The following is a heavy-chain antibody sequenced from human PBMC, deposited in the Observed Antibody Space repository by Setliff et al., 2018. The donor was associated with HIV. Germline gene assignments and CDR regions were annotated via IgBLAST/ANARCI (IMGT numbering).Heavy chain of an antibody. V-gene: IGHV1-69*06. Sequence: SVKVSCKPSGGTFSSYAINWVRQAPGQGLEWVGKIIPLFGTTNYAQTFQGRVTITADKSTHTAYLELSSLRSEDTAMYYCARGVDCGGDCYPDYWGQGTLVTVSS. CDR2: IIPLFGTT. J-gene: IGHJ4*02. CDR3: ARGVDCGGDCYPDY. CDR1: GGTFSSYA. D-gene: IGHD2-21*01.